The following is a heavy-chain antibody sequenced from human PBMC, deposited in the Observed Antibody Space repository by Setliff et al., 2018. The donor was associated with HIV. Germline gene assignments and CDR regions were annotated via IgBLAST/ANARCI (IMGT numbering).Heavy chain of an antibody. V-gene: IGHV1-18*01. CDR3: ARASGGNSVENGFDI. D-gene: IGHD1-26*01. CDR2: ISNYNGNT. Sequence: GASVKVSCKTSDHTFTNYGIYWVRQAPGQGLEWMGWISNYNGNTNYAQKSHGRVTMTTDTSTRTAYTEMRGLTYDDTAVYYCARASGGNSVENGFDIWGQGTMVTVSS. CDR1: DHTFTNYG. J-gene: IGHJ3*02.